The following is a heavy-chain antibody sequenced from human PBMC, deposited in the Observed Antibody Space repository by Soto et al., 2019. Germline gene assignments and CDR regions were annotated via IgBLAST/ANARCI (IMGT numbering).Heavy chain of an antibody. V-gene: IGHV1-69*02. J-gene: IGHJ3*02. CDR2: IIPILGIA. D-gene: IGHD3-3*01. CDR3: ARGPYDFWSGYKIRNDAFEI. Sequence: ASVKVSCKASGSTFSSYTISWVRQAPGQGLEWMGRIIPILGIANYAQKFQGRVTITADKSTSTAYMELSSLRSEDTAVYYCARGPYDFWSGYKIRNDAFEIWGQGTMVTVSS. CDR1: GSTFSSYT.